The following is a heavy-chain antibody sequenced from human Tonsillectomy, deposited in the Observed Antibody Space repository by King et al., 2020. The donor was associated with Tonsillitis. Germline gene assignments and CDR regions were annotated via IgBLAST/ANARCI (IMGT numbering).Heavy chain of an antibody. V-gene: IGHV4-39*07. J-gene: IGHJ4*02. CDR1: GGSISSSSYY. D-gene: IGHD3-10*02. CDR3: ARVYLFGIYLDYFDY. CDR2: IYYSGST. Sequence: QLQESGPGLVKPSETLSLTCTVSGGSISSSSYYWGWIRQPPGKGLEWIGSIYYSGSTCYNPSLKSRVTISVDTSKNQFSLKLSSVTAADTAVYYCARVYLFGIYLDYFDYWGQGTLVTVSS.